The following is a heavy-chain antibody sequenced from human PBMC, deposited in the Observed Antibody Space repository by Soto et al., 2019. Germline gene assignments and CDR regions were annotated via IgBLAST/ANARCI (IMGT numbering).Heavy chain of an antibody. J-gene: IGHJ3*02. CDR1: GFTFSSYA. V-gene: IGHV3-23*01. Sequence: PGGSLRLSCAASGFTFSSYAMSWVRQAPGKGLEWVSVISGSGGSTYYADSVKGRFTISRDNSKNTLYLQMNSLRAEDTAVYYCAKARSDIVVVVAAIGAFDIWGQGTMVTV. CDR3: AKARSDIVVVVAAIGAFDI. D-gene: IGHD2-15*01. CDR2: ISGSGGST.